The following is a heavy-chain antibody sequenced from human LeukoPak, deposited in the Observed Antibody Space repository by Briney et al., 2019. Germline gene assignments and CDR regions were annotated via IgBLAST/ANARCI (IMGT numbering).Heavy chain of an antibody. CDR3: ARVAYSGYDYYFDY. V-gene: IGHV4-59*01. Sequence: PSETLSLTCTVSGGSISSYYWSWIRQPPGKGLEWIGYIYYSGSTNYNPSLKSRVTISVDTSKNQFSRKLSSVTAADTAVYYCARVAYSGYDYYFDYWGQGTLVTVSS. CDR2: IYYSGST. J-gene: IGHJ4*02. CDR1: GGSISSYY. D-gene: IGHD5-12*01.